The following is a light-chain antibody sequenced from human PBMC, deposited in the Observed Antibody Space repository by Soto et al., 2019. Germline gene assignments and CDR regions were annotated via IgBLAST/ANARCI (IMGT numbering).Light chain of an antibody. J-gene: IGKJ2*01. CDR3: QQYHNWPGYT. V-gene: IGKV3-15*01. CDR1: QTVSSY. Sequence: EIVMTQSPATLSVSPGERATPSCRASQTVSSYLAWYQQKPGQAPRLLIYGASTRATGIPARFSGSGSGTEFTLTISSLQSEDFAVYFCQQYHNWPGYTFGQGTKLEIK. CDR2: GAS.